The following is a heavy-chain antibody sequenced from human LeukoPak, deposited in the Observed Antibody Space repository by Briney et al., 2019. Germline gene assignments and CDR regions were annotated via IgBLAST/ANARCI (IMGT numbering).Heavy chain of an antibody. V-gene: IGHV4-39*01. CDR3: ARHGSYGSGSYHYLDY. D-gene: IGHD3-10*01. Sequence: SETLSLTCTVSGGSISSYCWGWIRQPPGKGLEWIGSMDYRGSTYCNPSLKSRVTVSVDTSRNQFALKLSSVTAAHTAVYYCARHGSYGSGSYHYLDYWGQGTQVTVSS. CDR1: GGSISSYC. J-gene: IGHJ4*02. CDR2: MDYRGST.